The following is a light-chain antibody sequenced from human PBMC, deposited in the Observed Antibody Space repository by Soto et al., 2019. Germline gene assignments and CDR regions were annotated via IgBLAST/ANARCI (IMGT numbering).Light chain of an antibody. Sequence: QSVLTQPPSVSAAPGQKVTISCSGSSSNIGGNSVSWYQQLPGTAPKLLIYDDNKRPSGIPARFSGSKSGTSATLGITGFQTGDEDDYYCGSWDSSLSAYVFGTGTKLTV. J-gene: IGLJ1*01. V-gene: IGLV1-51*01. CDR3: GSWDSSLSAYV. CDR2: DDN. CDR1: SSNIGGNS.